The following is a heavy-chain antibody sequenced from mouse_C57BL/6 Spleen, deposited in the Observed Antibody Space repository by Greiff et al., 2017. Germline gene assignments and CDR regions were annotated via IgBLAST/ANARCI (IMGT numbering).Heavy chain of an antibody. CDR3: ARSRVTTVVGDAMDY. Sequence: QVQLQQSGTELVKPGASVKLSCKASGYTFTSYWMHWVKQRPGQGLEWIGNINPSNGGTNYNEKFKSKATLTVDKSSSTAYMQLSSLTSEDSAVYYCARSRVTTVVGDAMDYWGQGTSVTVSS. J-gene: IGHJ4*01. D-gene: IGHD1-1*01. CDR1: GYTFTSYW. V-gene: IGHV1-53*01. CDR2: INPSNGGT.